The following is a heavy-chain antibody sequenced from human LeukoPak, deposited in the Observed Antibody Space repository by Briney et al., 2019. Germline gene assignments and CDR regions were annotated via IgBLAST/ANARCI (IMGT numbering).Heavy chain of an antibody. V-gene: IGHV4-30-4*08. CDR1: GGSISSSSYY. J-gene: IGHJ5*02. CDR2: IYYSGST. Sequence: SETLSLTCTVSGGSISSSSYYWSWIRQPPGKGLEWIGYIYYSGSTYYNPSLKSRVTISVDTSKNQFSLKLSSVTAADTAVYYCARYGVGLGVWFDPWGQGILVTVSS. CDR3: ARYGVGLGVWFDP. D-gene: IGHD2-8*01.